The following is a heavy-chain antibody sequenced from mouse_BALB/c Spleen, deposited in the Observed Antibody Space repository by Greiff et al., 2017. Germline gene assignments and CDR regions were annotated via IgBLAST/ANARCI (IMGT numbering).Heavy chain of an antibody. Sequence: EVKLQESGPSLVKPSQTLSLTCSVTGDSITSGYWNWIRKFPGNKLEYMGYISYSGSTYYNPSLKSRISITRDTSKNQYYLQLNSVTTEDTATYYCARGGITSAWFAYWGQGTLVTVSA. CDR1: GDSITSGY. V-gene: IGHV3-8*02. D-gene: IGHD1-1*01. J-gene: IGHJ3*01. CDR3: ARGGITSAWFAY. CDR2: ISYSGST.